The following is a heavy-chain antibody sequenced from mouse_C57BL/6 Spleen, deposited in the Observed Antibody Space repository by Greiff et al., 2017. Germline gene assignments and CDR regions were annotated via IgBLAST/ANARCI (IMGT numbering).Heavy chain of an antibody. Sequence: VHLVESGAELVKPGASVKLSCKASGYTFTEYTIHWVKQRSGQGLEWIGWFYPGSGSIKYNEKFKDKATLTADKSSSTVYMELSRLTSEDSAVYFCAVGNDYDGPPFAYWGQGTLVTVSA. CDR1: GYTFTEYT. CDR2: FYPGSGSI. V-gene: IGHV1-62-2*01. J-gene: IGHJ3*01. CDR3: AVGNDYDGPPFAY. D-gene: IGHD2-4*01.